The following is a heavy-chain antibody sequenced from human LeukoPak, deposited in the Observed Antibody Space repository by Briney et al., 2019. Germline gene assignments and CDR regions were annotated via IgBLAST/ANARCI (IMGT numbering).Heavy chain of an antibody. CDR3: ARGADYDFWSGYYTTDAFDI. J-gene: IGHJ3*02. V-gene: IGHV1-18*01. CDR2: SSAYNGNT. Sequence: GASVKVSCKASGYTFTSYGISWVRQAPGQGLEWMGWSSAYNGNTNYAQKLQGRVTMTTDTSTSTAYMELRSLRSDDTAVYYCARGADYDFWSGYYTTDAFDIWGQGTIVTVSS. D-gene: IGHD3-3*01. CDR1: GYTFTSYG.